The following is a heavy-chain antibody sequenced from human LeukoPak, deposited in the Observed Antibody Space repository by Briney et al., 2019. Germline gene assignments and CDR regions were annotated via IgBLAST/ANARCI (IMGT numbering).Heavy chain of an antibody. CDR1: GGSISSSSYY. J-gene: IGHJ4*02. CDR3: ARGGARTRYYFDY. Sequence: PSETLSLTCTVSGGSISSSSYYWGWLRQPPGKGLEWIGSIYYSGSTYYNPSLKSRVTISVDTSKNQFSLKLSSVTAADTAVYYCARGGARTRYYFDYWGQGTLVTVSS. D-gene: IGHD3-16*01. V-gene: IGHV4-39*07. CDR2: IYYSGST.